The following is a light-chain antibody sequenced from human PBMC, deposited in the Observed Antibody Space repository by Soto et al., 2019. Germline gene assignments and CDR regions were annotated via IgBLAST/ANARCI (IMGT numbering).Light chain of an antibody. CDR1: QSVSSN. Sequence: EIVMTQSPATLSVSPGERVTLSCRASQSVSSNLAWYQQKPGQAPRLLIYGASTRATGIPARFSGSGSGTEFTLTISSLQSEDFAVYYCQQYNNPHTFGQGTKLEIK. CDR3: QQYNNPHT. CDR2: GAS. V-gene: IGKV3-15*01. J-gene: IGKJ2*01.